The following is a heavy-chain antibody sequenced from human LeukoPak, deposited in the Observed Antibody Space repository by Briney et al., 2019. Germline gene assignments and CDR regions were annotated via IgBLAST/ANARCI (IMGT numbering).Heavy chain of an antibody. CDR2: ISGSGTGT. Sequence: GGSLRLSCAASGFTFDDYDMSWVRQAPGKGLEWVSAISGSGTGTNHADSVKGRFTISRDNSKSTLYLQMNSLRAEDTAVYYCAKAFNLPNWNRTPFDYWGQGTLVTVSS. J-gene: IGHJ4*02. CDR1: GFTFDDYD. V-gene: IGHV3-23*01. D-gene: IGHD1-1*01. CDR3: AKAFNLPNWNRTPFDY.